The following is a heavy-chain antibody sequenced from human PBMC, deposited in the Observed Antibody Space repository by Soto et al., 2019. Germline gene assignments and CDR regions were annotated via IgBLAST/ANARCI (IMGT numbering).Heavy chain of an antibody. CDR3: ARVRSSGYYGLLDY. V-gene: IGHV4-61*01. J-gene: IGHJ4*02. CDR2: IYYSGST. Sequence: SETLSLTCAVSGGSVSNSSFYWSWIRQPPGGRLEWIGNIYYSGSTNYNPSLKRRVTISVHTSKNQFSLKLTSVTAADTAVYYCARVRSSGYYGLLDYWGQGTLVTVSS. D-gene: IGHD3-22*01. CDR1: GGSVSNSSFY.